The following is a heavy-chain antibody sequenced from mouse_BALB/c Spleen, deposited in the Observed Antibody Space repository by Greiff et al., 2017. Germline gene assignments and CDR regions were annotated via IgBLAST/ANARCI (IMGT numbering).Heavy chain of an antibody. J-gene: IGHJ3*01. CDR1: GYTFTSYT. CDR3: IGSTMIKEFAY. CDR2: INPSSGYT. V-gene: IGHV1-4*02. Sequence: VQLQQSAAELARPGASVKMSCKASGYTFTSYTMHWVKQRPGQGLEWIGYINPSSGYTEYNQKFKDKTTLTADKSSSTAYLQLSSLTSEDTAVYYCIGSTMIKEFAYWGQGTLVTVSA. D-gene: IGHD2-4*01.